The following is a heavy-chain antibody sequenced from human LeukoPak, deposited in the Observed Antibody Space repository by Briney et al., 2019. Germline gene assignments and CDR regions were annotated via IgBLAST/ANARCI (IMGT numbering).Heavy chain of an antibody. CDR1: GFTFSECA. J-gene: IGHJ4*02. CDR2: INSRANNHAA. D-gene: IGHD1-26*01. CDR3: TRDGGSYSHLDY. V-gene: IGHV3-73*01. Sequence: GGSLRLSCGGSGFTFSECAIHWVRQASGKGLEWVASINSRANNHAATYAASVRGRFTISRDDSKSTAYLQLNSLKTEDTAVYFCTRDGGSYSHLDYWGPGTLVTVSS.